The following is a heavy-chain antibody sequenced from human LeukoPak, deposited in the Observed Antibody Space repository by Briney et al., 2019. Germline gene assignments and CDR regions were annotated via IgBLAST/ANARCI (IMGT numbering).Heavy chain of an antibody. D-gene: IGHD4-23*01. CDR2: IYSGGST. V-gene: IGHV3-53*01. CDR3: AKTRGGNPRYYFDY. J-gene: IGHJ4*01. CDR1: GFTVSSNY. Sequence: GGSLRLSCAASGFTVSSNYMSWVRQAPGKGLEWVSVIYSGGSTYYGDSVKGRFTISRDNSKNTLYLQMSSLRAEDTALYYCAKTRGGNPRYYFDYWGHGTLVTVSS.